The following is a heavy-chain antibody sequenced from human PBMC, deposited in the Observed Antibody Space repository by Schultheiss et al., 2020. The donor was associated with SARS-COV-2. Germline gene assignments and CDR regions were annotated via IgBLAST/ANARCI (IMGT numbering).Heavy chain of an antibody. Sequence: GGSLRLSCAASGFTFSSYAMSWVRQAPGKGLEWVSAISGSGGSTYYADSVKGRFTISRDNSKNTLYLQMNSLRAEDTAVYYCARDPPYDSSGYYYYYYGMDVWGQGTTVTVSS. J-gene: IGHJ6*02. CDR1: GFTFSSYA. CDR2: ISGSGGST. D-gene: IGHD3-22*01. CDR3: ARDPPYDSSGYYYYYYGMDV. V-gene: IGHV3-23*01.